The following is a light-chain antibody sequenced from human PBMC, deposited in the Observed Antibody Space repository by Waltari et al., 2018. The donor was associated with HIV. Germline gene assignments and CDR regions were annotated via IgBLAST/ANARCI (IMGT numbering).Light chain of an antibody. CDR3: ATWDDTLSGHVV. V-gene: IGLV1-47*01. Sequence: QSVLTQPPSASGTPGQRITISCSGSSSNIGSNYVYWYQQLPGTAPKLLIYRNNQRPSGVPYRFSGSKSGTSASLAISGLRSEDEADYYCATWDDTLSGHVVFGGGTKLNVL. CDR1: SSNIGSNY. CDR2: RNN. J-gene: IGLJ2*01.